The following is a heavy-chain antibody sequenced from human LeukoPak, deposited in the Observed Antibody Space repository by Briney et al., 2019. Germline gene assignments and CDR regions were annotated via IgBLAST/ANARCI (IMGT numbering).Heavy chain of an antibody. CDR1: GFIVSSRY. Sequence: GGSLRLSCAASGFIVSSRYMSWVRQAPGKGLEWVAVISYDGSNKYYADSVKGRFTISRDNSKNTLYLQMNSLRAEDTAVYYCAKDHLPRIAGIDYWGQGTLVTVSS. CDR3: AKDHLPRIAGIDY. D-gene: IGHD6-13*01. J-gene: IGHJ4*02. CDR2: ISYDGSNK. V-gene: IGHV3-30*18.